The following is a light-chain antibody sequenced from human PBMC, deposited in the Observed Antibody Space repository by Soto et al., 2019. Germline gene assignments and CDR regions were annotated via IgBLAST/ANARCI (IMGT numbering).Light chain of an antibody. V-gene: IGLV2-23*02. Sequence: QSVPTQPASVSGSPGQSITISCTGTSSGVGSYNLVSWYQQHPGKAPKLMIYEVSQRPSGVSNRFSGSKSGNTASLTISGLQAEDEADYYCCSYADTNTWVFGGGTQLTVL. CDR1: SSGVGSYNL. J-gene: IGLJ3*02. CDR3: CSYADTNTWV. CDR2: EVS.